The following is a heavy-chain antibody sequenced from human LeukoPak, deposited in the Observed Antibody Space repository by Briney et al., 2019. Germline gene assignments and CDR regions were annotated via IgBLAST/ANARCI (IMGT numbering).Heavy chain of an antibody. J-gene: IGHJ4*02. CDR1: GGSISSSSYY. Sequence: SETLSLTCTVSGGSISSSSYYWGWIRQPPGKGLEWIGEINHSGSTNYNPSLKSRVTISVDTSKNQFSLKLSSVTAADTAVYYCARTSVAGTKNFDYWGQGTLVTVSS. V-gene: IGHV4-39*07. D-gene: IGHD6-19*01. CDR2: INHSGST. CDR3: ARTSVAGTKNFDY.